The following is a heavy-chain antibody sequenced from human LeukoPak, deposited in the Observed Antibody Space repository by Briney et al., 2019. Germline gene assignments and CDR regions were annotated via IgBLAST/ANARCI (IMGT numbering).Heavy chain of an antibody. Sequence: SETLSLTCAVYGGSFSGYYWSWIRQPPGKGLEWIGEINHSGSTNYNPSLKSRVTISVDTSKNQFSLKLSSVTGADTAVYYCARARSGSYRDRRFDPWGQGTLVTVSS. CDR1: GGSFSGYY. J-gene: IGHJ5*02. D-gene: IGHD1-26*01. CDR3: ARARSGSYRDRRFDP. V-gene: IGHV4-34*01. CDR2: INHSGST.